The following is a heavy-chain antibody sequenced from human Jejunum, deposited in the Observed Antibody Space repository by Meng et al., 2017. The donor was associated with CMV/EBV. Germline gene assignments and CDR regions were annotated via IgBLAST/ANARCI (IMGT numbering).Heavy chain of an antibody. CDR1: FSFSSYS. CDR2: ISSTVGLT. CDR3: ARDPDYSTNWYGGGDF. D-gene: IGHD2-2*01. V-gene: IGHV3-21*06. J-gene: IGHJ4*02. Sequence: FSFSSYSMNWISQAPGKGLEWVSSISSTVGLTYYADSMKGRFTISRDNGRNSLYLQMDSLRAEDTAVYYCARDPDYSTNWYGGGDFWGQGGLVTVSS.